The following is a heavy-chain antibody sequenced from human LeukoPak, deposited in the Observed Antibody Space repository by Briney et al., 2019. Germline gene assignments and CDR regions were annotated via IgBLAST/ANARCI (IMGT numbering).Heavy chain of an antibody. D-gene: IGHD2-15*01. Sequence: GGSLRLSCAASGFTFSAYYMSWIREAPGKGLEWVSVIYSGGSTYYADSVKGRFTISRDNSKNTLYLQMNSLRAEDTAVYYCARGGSAFDYWGQGTLVTVSS. CDR3: ARGGSAFDY. CDR2: IYSGGST. V-gene: IGHV3-53*01. J-gene: IGHJ4*02. CDR1: GFTFSAYY.